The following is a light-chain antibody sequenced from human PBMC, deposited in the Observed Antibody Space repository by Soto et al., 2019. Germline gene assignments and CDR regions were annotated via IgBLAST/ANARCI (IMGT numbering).Light chain of an antibody. Sequence: EIVMTQSPATLSVSLGERATLSCRASQSVNSNLAWYQQKPGQAPSLLIYGASTRTTGIPARFSGSGSGTEFTLTISSLQSEDFADYYCQQYNNWPPYTFGQGTKLEI. CDR3: QQYNNWPPYT. CDR2: GAS. V-gene: IGKV3-15*01. J-gene: IGKJ2*01. CDR1: QSVNSN.